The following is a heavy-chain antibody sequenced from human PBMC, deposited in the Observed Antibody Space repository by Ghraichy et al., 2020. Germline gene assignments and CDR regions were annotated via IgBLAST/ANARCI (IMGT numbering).Heavy chain of an antibody. CDR1: GYTFTSYG. D-gene: IGHD2-15*01. CDR2: ISAYNGNT. V-gene: IGHV1-18*01. CDR3: ARESGCSGGSCYPGDFDY. J-gene: IGHJ4*02. Sequence: ASVKVSCKASGYTFTSYGISWVRQAPGQGLEWMGWISAYNGNTNYAQKLQGRVTMTTDTSTSTAYMELRSLRSDDTAVYYCARESGCSGGSCYPGDFDYWGQGTLVTVSS.